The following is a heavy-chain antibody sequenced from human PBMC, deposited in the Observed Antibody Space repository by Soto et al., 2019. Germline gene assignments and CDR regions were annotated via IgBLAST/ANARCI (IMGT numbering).Heavy chain of an antibody. CDR1: GYTFTGYY. V-gene: IGHV1-3*01. Sequence: ASVKVSCKASGYTFTGYYMHWVRQAPGQRLEWMGWINAGNGNTKYSQKFQGRVAITRDTSASTAYMELSSLRSEDTAVYYCAIAPGGLVLPSRGTYYFDYWGQGTLVTVSS. D-gene: IGHD3-3*01. CDR2: INAGNGNT. CDR3: AIAPGGLVLPSRGTYYFDY. J-gene: IGHJ4*02.